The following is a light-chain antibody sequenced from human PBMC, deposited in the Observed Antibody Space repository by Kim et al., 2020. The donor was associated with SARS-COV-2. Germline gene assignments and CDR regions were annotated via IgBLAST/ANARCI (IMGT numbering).Light chain of an antibody. CDR3: QQYGSSHPWT. CDR2: GAS. V-gene: IGKV3-20*01. CDR1: QSVSSRY. Sequence: PGERATLACRASQSVSSRYLAWYQQKPGQAPRLLIYGASSRATGIPDRFSGSGSGTDFTLTISRLEPEDFAVYYCQQYGSSHPWTFGQGTKVDIK. J-gene: IGKJ1*01.